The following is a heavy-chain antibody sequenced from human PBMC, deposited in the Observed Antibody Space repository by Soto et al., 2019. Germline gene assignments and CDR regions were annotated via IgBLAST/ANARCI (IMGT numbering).Heavy chain of an antibody. CDR1: GFTFSSYW. CDR2: IKQDGSEK. J-gene: IGHJ4*02. D-gene: IGHD4-17*01. Sequence: GGSLRLSSAASGFTFSSYWMSWVRQAPGKGLEWVANIKQDGSEKYYVDSVKGRFTISRDNAKNSLYLQMNSLRAEDTAVYYCARATYGDNEPPFDYWDQGTLVTVSS. V-gene: IGHV3-7*03. CDR3: ARATYGDNEPPFDY.